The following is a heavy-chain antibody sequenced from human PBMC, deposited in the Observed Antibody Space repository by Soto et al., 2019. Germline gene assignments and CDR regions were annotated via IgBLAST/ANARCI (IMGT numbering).Heavy chain of an antibody. CDR1: GGTFSSYA. D-gene: IGHD2-21*02. CDR3: ARESTVVTLRTFDI. V-gene: IGHV1-69*13. Sequence: GASVKVSCKASGGTFSSYAISWVRQAPGQGLEWMGGIIPIFGTANYAQKFQGRGTITAEESTSKAYMELSSPRSEDTAVYYCARESTVVTLRTFDIWGQGTMVTVSS. J-gene: IGHJ3*02. CDR2: IIPIFGTA.